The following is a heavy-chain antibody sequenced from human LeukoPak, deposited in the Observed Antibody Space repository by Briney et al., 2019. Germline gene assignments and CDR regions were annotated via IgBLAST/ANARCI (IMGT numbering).Heavy chain of an antibody. CDR1: GGSFSGYY. Sequence: SETLSLTCAVYGGSFSGYYWSWIRQPPGKGLEWIGEINHSGSTNYNPSLKSRVTISVDTSKNQFSLKLSSVTAADTAVYYCARCEEQWLGRYYGMDVWGQGTTVTVSS. CDR2: INHSGST. J-gene: IGHJ6*02. CDR3: ARCEEQWLGRYYGMDV. D-gene: IGHD6-19*01. V-gene: IGHV4-34*01.